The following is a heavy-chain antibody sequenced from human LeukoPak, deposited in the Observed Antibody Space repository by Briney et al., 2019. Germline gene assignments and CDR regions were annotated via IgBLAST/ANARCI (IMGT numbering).Heavy chain of an antibody. J-gene: IGHJ5*02. CDR2: IYYSGST. CDR3: ARESLTWLQSRTSWFDP. Sequence: PSQTLSLTCTVSGGSISSSTYFWGWIRQPPGKGLEWIGTIYYSGSTYYNPSLKSRVTISVDSSKNQFSLRLSSVTAADTAVYYCARESLTWLQSRTSWFDPWGQGTLVTVSS. CDR1: GGSISSSTYF. D-gene: IGHD5-24*01. V-gene: IGHV4-39*07.